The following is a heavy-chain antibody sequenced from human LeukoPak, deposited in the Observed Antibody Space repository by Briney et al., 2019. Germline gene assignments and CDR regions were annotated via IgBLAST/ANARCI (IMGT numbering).Heavy chain of an antibody. CDR3: AHRRWSSSSFEPHDAFDI. CDR1: GFSLSTRGVG. J-gene: IGHJ3*02. V-gene: IGHV2-5*01. CDR2: IYWNDDK. Sequence: SGPTLVNPTQTLTLTCTFSGFSLSTRGVGVGWIRQPPGKALEWLALIYWNDDKRYSPSLKSRLTITKDTSKNQVVLTMTNMDPVDTATYYCAHRRWSSSSFEPHDAFDIWGQGTMVTVSS. D-gene: IGHD6-6*01.